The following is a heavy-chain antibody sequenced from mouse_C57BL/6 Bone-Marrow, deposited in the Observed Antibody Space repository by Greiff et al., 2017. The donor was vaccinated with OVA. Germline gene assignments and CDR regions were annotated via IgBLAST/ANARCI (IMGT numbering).Heavy chain of an antibody. V-gene: IGHV1-76*01. J-gene: IGHJ4*01. D-gene: IGHD1-1*01. CDR3: ARSPVHAMDY. Sequence: VKLQESGAELVRPGASVKLSCKASGYTFTDYYINWVKQRPGQGLEWIARIYPGSGNTYYNEKFKGKATLTAEKSSSTAYMQLSSLTSEDSAVYFCARSPVHAMDYWGQGTSVTVSS. CDR2: IYPGSGNT. CDR1: GYTFTDYY.